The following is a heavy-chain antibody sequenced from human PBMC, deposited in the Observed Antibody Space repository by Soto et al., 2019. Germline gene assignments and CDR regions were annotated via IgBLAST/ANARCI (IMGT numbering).Heavy chain of an antibody. Sequence: ASVKVSCKAPGYTFTSYGISWVRQAPGQGLEWMGWISAYNGNTNYAQKLQGRVTMTTDTSTSTAYMELRSLRSDDTAVYYCAREYREYYYDSSGYYPSAFDIWGQGTMVTVSS. CDR1: GYTFTSYG. D-gene: IGHD3-22*01. V-gene: IGHV1-18*01. J-gene: IGHJ3*02. CDR3: AREYREYYYDSSGYYPSAFDI. CDR2: ISAYNGNT.